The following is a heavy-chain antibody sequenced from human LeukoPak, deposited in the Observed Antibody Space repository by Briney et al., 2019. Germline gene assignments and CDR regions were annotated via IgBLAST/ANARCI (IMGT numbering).Heavy chain of an antibody. CDR1: GFTSSSYG. V-gene: IGHV3-30*18. D-gene: IGHD3-10*01. Sequence: PGRSLRLSCAASGFTSSSYGMHWVRQAPGKGLEWVAVISYDGSNKYYADSVKGRFTISRDNSKNTLYLQMNSLRAEDTAVYYCAKVIVAWDGSGSMLYYGMDVWGKGTTVTVSS. CDR2: ISYDGSNK. J-gene: IGHJ6*04. CDR3: AKVIVAWDGSGSMLYYGMDV.